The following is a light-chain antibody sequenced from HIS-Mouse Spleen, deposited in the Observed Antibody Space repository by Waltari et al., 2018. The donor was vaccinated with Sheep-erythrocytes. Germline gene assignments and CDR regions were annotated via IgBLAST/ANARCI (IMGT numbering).Light chain of an antibody. J-gene: IGKJ2*01. Sequence: AIQLTQSPSSLSASLGDRVTITCRASQGISSALAWYQQKPGKAPKLLIYDASSLESGVPSRFSGSGSGTDFTLTISSLQPEDFATYYCQQFNSYPHGYTFGQGTKLEIK. CDR1: QGISSA. CDR2: DAS. CDR3: QQFNSYPHGYT. V-gene: IGKV1-13*02.